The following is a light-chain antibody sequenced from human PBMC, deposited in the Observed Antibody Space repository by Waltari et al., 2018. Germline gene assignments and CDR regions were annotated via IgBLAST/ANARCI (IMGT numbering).Light chain of an antibody. Sequence: DIHLTQSPSSLSASVGDKFTISCHASQGISSWLAWYQQKPGKAPKPLIFAASSLQSGVPSRFSGSGSGTDYTLTIDTLQPDDFVTYYCQRYDDLPFIFGQGTRVDIK. J-gene: IGKJ2*01. V-gene: IGKV1-NL1*01. CDR2: AAS. CDR1: QGISSW. CDR3: QRYDDLPFI.